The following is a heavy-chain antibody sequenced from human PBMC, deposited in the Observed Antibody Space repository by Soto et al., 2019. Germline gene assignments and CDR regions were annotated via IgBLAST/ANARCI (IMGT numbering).Heavy chain of an antibody. CDR2: IIPILGIA. D-gene: IGHD2-8*01. J-gene: IGHJ4*02. Sequence: QVQLVQSGAEVKKPGSSVKVSCKASAGTFSSYTISWVRQAPGQGLEWMGRIIPILGIANYAQKFQGRVTITEDKSTSTGYMELSSLSSEDTAVYYCAREGVEDGFDYWGQGTLVTVSS. CDR1: AGTFSSYT. V-gene: IGHV1-69*08. CDR3: AREGVEDGFDY.